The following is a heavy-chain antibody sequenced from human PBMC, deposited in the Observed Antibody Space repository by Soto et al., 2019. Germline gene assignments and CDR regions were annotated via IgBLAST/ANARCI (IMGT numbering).Heavy chain of an antibody. CDR1: GFTFSSYA. D-gene: IGHD1-26*01. CDR2: ISGSGGST. CDR3: ARRGSGSYYDY. Sequence: EVQLLESRGGLVQPGGSLRLSCAASGFTFSSYAMRWVRQAPGKGLEWVSAISGSGGSTYYADSVKGRFTISRDNSKNMLYLQMNSLKAEDTAVYYCARRGSGSYYDYWGQGTLVTVSS. J-gene: IGHJ4*02. V-gene: IGHV3-23*01.